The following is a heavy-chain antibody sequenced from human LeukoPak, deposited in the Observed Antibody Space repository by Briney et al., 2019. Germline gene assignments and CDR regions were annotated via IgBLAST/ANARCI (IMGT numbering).Heavy chain of an antibody. J-gene: IGHJ5*02. V-gene: IGHV1-8*01. D-gene: IGHD2-2*01. Sequence: ASVKVSCKASGYTFTSYDINWVRQATGQGLEWMGWMNPNSGNTGYAQKFQGRVTMTRNTSISTAYMELSGLRSEDTAVYYCARAPAEYQLLSATRWFDPWGQGTLVTVSS. CDR3: ARAPAEYQLLSATRWFDP. CDR1: GYTFTSYD. CDR2: MNPNSGNT.